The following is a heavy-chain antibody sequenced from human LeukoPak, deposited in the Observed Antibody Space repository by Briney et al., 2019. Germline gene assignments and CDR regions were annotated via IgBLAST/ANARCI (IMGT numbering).Heavy chain of an antibody. V-gene: IGHV1-69*05. D-gene: IGHD4-17*01. CDR1: GGTFSSYA. J-gene: IGHJ4*02. Sequence: SVRVSCKASGGTFSSYAISWVRQAPGQGLEWMGRIIPIFGTANYAQKFQGRVTITTDESTSTAYMELSSLRSEDTAVYYCARVDGHQGAYGDYPLGYWGQGTLVTVSS. CDR3: ARVDGHQGAYGDYPLGY. CDR2: IIPIFGTA.